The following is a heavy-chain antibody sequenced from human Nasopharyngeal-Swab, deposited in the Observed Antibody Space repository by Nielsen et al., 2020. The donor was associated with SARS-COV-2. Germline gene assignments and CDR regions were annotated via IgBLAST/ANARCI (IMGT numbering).Heavy chain of an antibody. CDR3: ASRRSPTYYDSSAIYYYYGMDV. Sequence: GESLKISCAASGFTVSSNYMSWVRQAPGKGLEWVSVIYSGGSTYYADSVKDRFTISRHNSKNTLYLQMNSLRAEDTAVYYCASRRSPTYYDSSAIYYYYGMDVWGQGTTVTVSS. J-gene: IGHJ6*02. CDR2: IYSGGST. D-gene: IGHD3-22*01. V-gene: IGHV3-53*04. CDR1: GFTVSSNY.